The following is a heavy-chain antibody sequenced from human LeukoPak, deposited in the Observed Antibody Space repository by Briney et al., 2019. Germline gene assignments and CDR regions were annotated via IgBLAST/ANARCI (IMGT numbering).Heavy chain of an antibody. V-gene: IGHV4-59*01. CDR2: IYYSGST. CDR3: ARSDSKHYYYAMDV. J-gene: IGHJ6*02. D-gene: IGHD5-18*01. Sequence: SETLSLTCTVSGVSISTFYWNWIRQPPGKGLEWIGYIYYSGSTNHNPSLMSRVTISVDTSKNQYSLRLTSVTAADTAVYYCARSDSKHYYYAMDVWGQGTTVTVSS. CDR1: GVSISTFY.